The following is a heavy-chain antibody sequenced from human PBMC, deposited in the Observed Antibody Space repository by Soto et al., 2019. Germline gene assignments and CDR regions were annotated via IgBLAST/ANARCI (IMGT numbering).Heavy chain of an antibody. Sequence: QVQLVESGGGVVQPGRSLSLSCAASGCTFTAFAIHWVRQAPGKGLEWVAIISYDGGDTHYADSVKGRLTISRDKSKNTVYMQRNSLRPEDTAVYYCARDLFFDSFSLDYWGQGTLVTVSS. CDR2: ISYDGGDT. CDR1: GCTFTAFA. V-gene: IGHV3-30-3*01. D-gene: IGHD3-9*01. J-gene: IGHJ4*02. CDR3: ARDLFFDSFSLDY.